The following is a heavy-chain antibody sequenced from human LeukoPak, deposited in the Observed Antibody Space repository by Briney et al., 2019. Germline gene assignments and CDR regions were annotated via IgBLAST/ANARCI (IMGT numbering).Heavy chain of an antibody. Sequence: GGSLRLSCAASGFTFNNYGMHWVRQAPGKGLERVAAIWYDGSNKYYADSVKGRFTISRDNSKNTLYLQVNSLRAEDTALYYCARGQEYYYDSSAYSKFDYWGQGTLVTVSS. CDR3: ARGQEYYYDSSAYSKFDY. V-gene: IGHV3-33*01. CDR2: IWYDGSNK. J-gene: IGHJ4*02. CDR1: GFTFNNYG. D-gene: IGHD3-22*01.